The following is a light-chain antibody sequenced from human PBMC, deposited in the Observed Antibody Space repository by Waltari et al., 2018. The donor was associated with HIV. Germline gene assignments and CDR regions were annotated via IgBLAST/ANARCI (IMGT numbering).Light chain of an antibody. CDR3: HQYGSSPRT. V-gene: IGKV1-39*01. Sequence: DIQMTQSPFSLSASVGDRVTITCRASQSISNYLNWYQQKPGKAPKLVIYAASSLQSGVPSRFSGSGSGTDFSLSISRLEPEDFAVYYCHQYGSSPRTFGQGTKVEIK. CDR2: AAS. CDR1: QSISNY. J-gene: IGKJ1*01.